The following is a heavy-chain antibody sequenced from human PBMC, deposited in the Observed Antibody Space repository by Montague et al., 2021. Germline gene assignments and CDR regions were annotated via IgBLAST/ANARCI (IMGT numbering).Heavy chain of an antibody. CDR2: VSHGGRT. V-gene: IGHV4-38-2*02. J-gene: IGHJ6*03. CDR1: RSLINSDYY. Sequence: SETLSLTCTASRSLINSDYYWGWIRQPPGKGLEWMGSVSHGGRTYYNPSLKSRVTISVDTSNNHFSLKLSSVTAADTAMYYCARERDRYYYMDIWSKGTTITVSS. CDR3: ARERDRYYYMDI.